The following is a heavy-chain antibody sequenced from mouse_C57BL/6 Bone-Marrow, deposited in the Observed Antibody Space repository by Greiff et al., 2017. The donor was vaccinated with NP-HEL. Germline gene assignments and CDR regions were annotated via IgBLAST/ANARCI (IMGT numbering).Heavy chain of an antibody. V-gene: IGHV10-1*01. CDR1: GFSFNTYA. CDR3: VRGATAPFDY. CDR2: IRSKSNNYAT. Sequence: EVQGVESGGGLVQPKGSLKLSCAASGFSFNTYAMNWVRQAPGKGLEWVARIRSKSNNYATYYADSVKDRFTISRDDSESMLYLQMNNLKTEDTAMYYCVRGATAPFDYWGQGTTLTVSS. J-gene: IGHJ2*01. D-gene: IGHD1-2*01.